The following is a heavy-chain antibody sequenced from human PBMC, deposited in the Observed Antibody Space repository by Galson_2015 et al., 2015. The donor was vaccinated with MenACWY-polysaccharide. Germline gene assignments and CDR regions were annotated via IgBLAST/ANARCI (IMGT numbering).Heavy chain of an antibody. J-gene: IGHJ6*02. CDR2: ISHSGSTI. D-gene: IGHD6-6*01. CDR3: ARFPKTVTARPLYGLDV. V-gene: IGHV3-11*01. CDR1: GFSFTDYY. Sequence: SLRLSCAASGFSFTDYYMSWIRQAPGKGLEWLSYISHSGSTIYHVDSVQGRFTISRDNAKNSLYLQMDSLRAGDTAVCYCARFPKTVTARPLYGLDVWGQGTTVIVSS.